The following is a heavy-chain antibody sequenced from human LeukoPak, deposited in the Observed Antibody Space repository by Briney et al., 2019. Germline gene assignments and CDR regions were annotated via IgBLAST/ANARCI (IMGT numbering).Heavy chain of an antibody. J-gene: IGHJ4*02. CDR1: GFTFDDYA. CDR3: AKGALESSMNYFDY. V-gene: IGHV3-9*03. CDR2: ISWNSGSI. D-gene: IGHD6-6*01. Sequence: PGGSLRLSCAASGFTFDDYAMHWVRQAPGKGLEWVSGISWNSGSIGYADSVKGRFTISRDNAKNSLYLQMNSLRAEDMALYYCAKGALESSMNYFDYWGQGTLVTVSS.